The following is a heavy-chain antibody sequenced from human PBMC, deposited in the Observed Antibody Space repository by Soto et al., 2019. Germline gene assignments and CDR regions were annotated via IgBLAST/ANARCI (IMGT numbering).Heavy chain of an antibody. D-gene: IGHD6-6*01. CDR2: IYPGDSDT. J-gene: IGHJ6*02. Sequence: PGESLKISCQGSGYSFTDYWTGWVRQVPGEGLEWLAMIYPGDSDTRYSPSFQGQVTISADRSITTAYLQWGSLKASDTAMYYCARISSSQPYYYYGMDVWGQGTTVTVSS. V-gene: IGHV5-51*01. CDR1: GYSFTDYW. CDR3: ARISSSQPYYYYGMDV.